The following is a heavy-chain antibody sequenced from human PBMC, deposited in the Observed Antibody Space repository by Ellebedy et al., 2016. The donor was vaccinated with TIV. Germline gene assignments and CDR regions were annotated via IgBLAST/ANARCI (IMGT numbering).Heavy chain of an antibody. CDR3: VRLVSDCSSGSCYNWFDP. D-gene: IGHD2-15*01. CDR2: IYPADSDT. J-gene: IGHJ5*02. V-gene: IGHV5-51*01. CDR1: GYSFTTSW. Sequence: GESLKISCKASGYSFTTSWIGWVRQMPGKGLEWMGIIYPADSDTTYSPSFQGQVTISADKSITTAYLQWNSLKASDTAMYYCVRLVSDCSSGSCYNWFDPWGQGTRVTVSS.